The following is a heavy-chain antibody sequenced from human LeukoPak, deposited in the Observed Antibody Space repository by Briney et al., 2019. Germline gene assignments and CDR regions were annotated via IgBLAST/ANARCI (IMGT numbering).Heavy chain of an antibody. CDR1: GFTFSSYG. Sequence: GGSLRLSCAASGFTFSSYGMQWARQAPGKGLEWVAVIWYDGSDKYYADSVKGRFTISRDNSKNTVYLQMKSLRAEDTAVYYCAKAGYKYGLYYFDFWGQGTLVTVSS. J-gene: IGHJ4*02. V-gene: IGHV3-33*06. D-gene: IGHD5-18*01. CDR2: IWYDGSDK. CDR3: AKAGYKYGLYYFDF.